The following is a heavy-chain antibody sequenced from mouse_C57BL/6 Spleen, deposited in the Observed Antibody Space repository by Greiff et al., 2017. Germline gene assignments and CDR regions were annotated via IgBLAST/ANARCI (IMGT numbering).Heavy chain of an antibody. D-gene: IGHD1-1*01. J-gene: IGHJ1*03. V-gene: IGHV1-61*01. CDR1: GYTFTSYW. CDR2: IYPSDSET. CDR3: ARSSGSSPRWYSDV. Sequence: QVQLQQPGAELVRPGSSVKLSCKASGYTFTSYWMDWVKQRPGQGLEWIGNIYPSDSETHYNQKFKDKATLTVDKSSSTAYMQPSSLTSEDSAVYYWARSSGSSPRWYSDVWGTGTTVAVSS.